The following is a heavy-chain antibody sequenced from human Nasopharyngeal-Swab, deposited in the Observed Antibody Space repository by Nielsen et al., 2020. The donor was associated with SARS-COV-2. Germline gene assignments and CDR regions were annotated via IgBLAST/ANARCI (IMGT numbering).Heavy chain of an antibody. Sequence: GESLKIPCAASGFNFNNYAMSWVCQAPGKGPEWVSGISVSGGRTYYADSVTGRFTISRDNSKNMLVLQMNSLRAEDTAVYYCAKEEQWLVHDWGQGTLVTVSS. CDR3: AKEEQWLVHD. V-gene: IGHV3-23*01. CDR1: GFNFNNYA. CDR2: ISVSGGRT. J-gene: IGHJ4*02. D-gene: IGHD6-19*01.